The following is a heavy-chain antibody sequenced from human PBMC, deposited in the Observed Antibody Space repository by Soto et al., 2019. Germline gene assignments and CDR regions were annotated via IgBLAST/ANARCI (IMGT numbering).Heavy chain of an antibody. CDR3: ARDKIAQQLALHYYYGMDV. CDR1: GFTFSSYG. V-gene: IGHV3-33*01. CDR2: IWYDGSNK. J-gene: IGHJ6*02. Sequence: QVQLVESGGGVVQPGRSLRLSCAASGFTFSSYGMHWVRQAPGKGLEWVAVIWYDGSNKYYADSVKGRFTISRDNSKNTLYLQMNSLRAEDTAVYYCARDKIAQQLALHYYYGMDVWGQGTTVTVCS. D-gene: IGHD6-13*01.